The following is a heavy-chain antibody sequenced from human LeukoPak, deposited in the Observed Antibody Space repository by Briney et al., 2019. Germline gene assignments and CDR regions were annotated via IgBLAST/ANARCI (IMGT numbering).Heavy chain of an antibody. Sequence: PSETLSLTCAVYGGSFSGYYWSWIRQPPGKGLEWIGEINHSGSTNYNPSLKSRVTISVDTSKNQFSLKLSSVTAADTAVYYCARAYCSSTSCPGYFDYRGQGTLVTVSS. CDR3: ARAYCSSTSCPGYFDY. CDR1: GGSFSGYY. D-gene: IGHD2-2*01. V-gene: IGHV4-34*01. J-gene: IGHJ4*02. CDR2: INHSGST.